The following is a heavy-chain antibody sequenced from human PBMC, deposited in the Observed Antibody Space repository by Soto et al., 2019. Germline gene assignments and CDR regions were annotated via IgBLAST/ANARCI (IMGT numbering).Heavy chain of an antibody. CDR2: ISGSGGST. J-gene: IGHJ4*02. Sequence: PGGSLRLSCAASGFTFSSYAMSWVRQAPGKGLEWVSAISGSGGSTYYADSVKGRFTISRDNSKNTLYLQMNSLRAEDTAVYYCAKDPQYDDDSSGYFDYWGQGTLVTVSS. CDR3: AKDPQYDDDSSGYFDY. D-gene: IGHD3-22*01. CDR1: GFTFSSYA. V-gene: IGHV3-23*01.